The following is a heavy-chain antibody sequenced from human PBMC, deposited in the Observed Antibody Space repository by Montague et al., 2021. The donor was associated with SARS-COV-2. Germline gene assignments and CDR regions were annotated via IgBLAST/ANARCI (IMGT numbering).Heavy chain of an antibody. CDR1: GGSFSSYY. Sequence: SETLSLTCAVYGGSFSSYYLTWIRKPPAKGLEWIGEINYSVGSNYNPSPKIRGGISVDISKNQFSLRVNSVTATDTATYFYARGRQGGLLGYPYGDYFDPWGQGTLVTVSS. D-gene: IGHD4-17*01. CDR2: INYSVGS. J-gene: IGHJ5*02. V-gene: IGHV4-34*01. CDR3: ARGRQGGLLGYPYGDYFDP.